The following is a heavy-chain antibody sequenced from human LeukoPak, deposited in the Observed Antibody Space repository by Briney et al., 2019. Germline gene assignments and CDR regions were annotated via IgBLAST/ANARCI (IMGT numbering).Heavy chain of an antibody. V-gene: IGHV4-59*02. J-gene: IGHJ6*02. CDR3: AREDPQTTVPEGLDV. D-gene: IGHD4-17*01. CDR1: GGSVSRYY. Sequence: SETLSLTCTVSGGSVSRYYWSWIRQPPGKGLEWIGYIYFSGATNYNPSLKSRVTISVDTSKNQFSLKLSSVTAADTAVYYCAREDPQTTVPEGLDVWGQGTTVIVSS. CDR2: IYFSGAT.